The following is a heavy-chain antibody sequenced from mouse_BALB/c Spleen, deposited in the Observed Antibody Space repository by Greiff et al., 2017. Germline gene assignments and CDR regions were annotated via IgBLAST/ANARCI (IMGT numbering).Heavy chain of an antibody. CDR3: ARGENGYDDAWFAY. V-gene: IGHV1-7*01. J-gene: IGHJ3*01. CDR1: GYTFTSYW. Sequence: VQLQQSGAELAKPGASVKMSCKASGYTFTSYWMHWVKQRPGQGLEWIGYINPSTGYTEYNQKFKDKATLTADKSSSTAYMQLSSLTSEDSAVYYCARGENGYDDAWFAYWGQGTLVTVSA. D-gene: IGHD2-2*01. CDR2: INPSTGYT.